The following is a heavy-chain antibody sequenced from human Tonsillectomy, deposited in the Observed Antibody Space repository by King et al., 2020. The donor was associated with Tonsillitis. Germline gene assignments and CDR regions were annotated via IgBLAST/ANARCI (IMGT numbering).Heavy chain of an antibody. CDR1: GDSFSDYT. V-gene: IGHV1-69*12. CDR3: TRDMGRRPPRFVP. J-gene: IGHJ5*02. Sequence: VQLVQSGAEVKKPGSSLKVACTVSGDSFSDYTINWVRQAPGQGLEWVGGITPTSHTADVAQKLQGRVTITADQSTSTAYLELRSLRSDDTAVYYCTRDMGRRPPRFVPWGQGTLVIVSS. CDR2: ITPTSHTA. D-gene: IGHD6-6*01.